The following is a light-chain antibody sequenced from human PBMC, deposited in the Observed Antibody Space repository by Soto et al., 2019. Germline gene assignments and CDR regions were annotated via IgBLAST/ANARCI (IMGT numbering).Light chain of an antibody. CDR1: QSVNSY. CDR3: QQYGASPFT. Sequence: EIVLTQSPATLSLSPGERATLSCRASQSVNSYLAWYQQKPGQAPRLLIYDASNRATGIPARFSGSGSGTDFTLTISSLEPEDFAVYYCQQYGASPFTFGPGTRVEI. V-gene: IGKV3-11*01. J-gene: IGKJ3*01. CDR2: DAS.